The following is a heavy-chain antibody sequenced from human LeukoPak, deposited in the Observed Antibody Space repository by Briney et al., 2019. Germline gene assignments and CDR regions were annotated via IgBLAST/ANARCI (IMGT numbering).Heavy chain of an antibody. V-gene: IGHV5-51*01. J-gene: IGHJ3*02. CDR2: IYPGDSDT. CDR3: ARERDVVVTAILSDAFDI. Sequence: GESLKISCKGSGYTFTSYWIGWVRQMPGKGLEWMGIIYPGDSDTRYSPSFQGHVTISADKSISTAYLQWNNLKASDTAMYYCARERDVVVTAILSDAFDIWGQGTMVTVSS. D-gene: IGHD2-21*02. CDR1: GYTFTSYW.